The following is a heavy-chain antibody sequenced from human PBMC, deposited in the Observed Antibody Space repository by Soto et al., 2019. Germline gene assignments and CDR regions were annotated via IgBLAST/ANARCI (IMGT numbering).Heavy chain of an antibody. Sequence: SETLSLTCTVSGGSISSYYWSWIRQPPGKGLEWIGYIYYSGSTNYNPSLKSRVTISVDTSKNHFSLKLSSVTAADTALFYCARLPSRHYYDSSGYYFDYWGQGTLVTVSS. V-gene: IGHV4-59*08. CDR1: GGSISSYY. CDR3: ARLPSRHYYDSSGYYFDY. CDR2: IYYSGST. D-gene: IGHD3-22*01. J-gene: IGHJ4*02.